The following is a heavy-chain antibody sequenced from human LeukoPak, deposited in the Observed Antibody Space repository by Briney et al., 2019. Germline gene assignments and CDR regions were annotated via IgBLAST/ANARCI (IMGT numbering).Heavy chain of an antibody. CDR3: ARRGSSGWYLRYYFDY. D-gene: IGHD6-19*01. V-gene: IGHV4-34*01. J-gene: IGHJ4*02. CDR1: GGSFSGYY. Sequence: SETLSLTCAVYGGSFSGYYWSWIRQPPGKGLEWIGEINHSGSTNYNPSLKSRVTISVDTSKNQFSLKLSSVTAADTAVYYCARRGSSGWYLRYYFDYWGQGTLVTVSS. CDR2: INHSGST.